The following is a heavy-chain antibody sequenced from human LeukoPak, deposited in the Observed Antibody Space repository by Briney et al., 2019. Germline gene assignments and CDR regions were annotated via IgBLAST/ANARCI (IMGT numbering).Heavy chain of an antibody. Sequence: SETLSLTCTVSGYSISSGYYWGWIRQPPGKGLEWIGSIYHSGSTYYNPSLKSRVTISVDTSKNQFSLKLSSVTAAATAVYYCAILNREFSGVDYWGQGTLVTVSS. CDR1: GYSISSGYY. CDR2: IYHSGST. J-gene: IGHJ4*02. CDR3: AILNREFSGVDY. D-gene: IGHD3-10*01. V-gene: IGHV4-38-2*02.